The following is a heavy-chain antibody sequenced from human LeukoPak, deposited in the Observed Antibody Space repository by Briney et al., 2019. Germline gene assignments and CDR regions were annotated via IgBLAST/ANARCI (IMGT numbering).Heavy chain of an antibody. V-gene: IGHV4-34*01. J-gene: IGHJ4*02. CDR3: ARGARKQWSIFGVGIDY. CDR1: GGSFIGYY. D-gene: IGHD3-3*01. Sequence: SETLSLTCAVYGGSFIGYYWSWIRQPPGKGLEWIGEINHRGRTNYNPSLKSRVTISVDTSKNQFSLKLSSVTAADTAVYYCARGARKQWSIFGVGIDYWGQGTLVTVSS. CDR2: INHRGRT.